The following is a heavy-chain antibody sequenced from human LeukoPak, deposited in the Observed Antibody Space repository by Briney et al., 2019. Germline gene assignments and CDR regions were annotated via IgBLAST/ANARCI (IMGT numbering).Heavy chain of an antibody. Sequence: GGSLRLSCAASGFTFSNYPMSWVRQAPGKGLEWVSAISGSGGNTYYADSVKGRFTISRDNSKNTLYLQVDSLRAEDTAVYYCAKTGSTISHQYAFDIWGQGTMVTVSS. CDR2: ISGSGGNT. CDR3: AKTGSTISHQYAFDI. CDR1: GFTFSNYP. V-gene: IGHV3-23*01. J-gene: IGHJ3*02. D-gene: IGHD4/OR15-4a*01.